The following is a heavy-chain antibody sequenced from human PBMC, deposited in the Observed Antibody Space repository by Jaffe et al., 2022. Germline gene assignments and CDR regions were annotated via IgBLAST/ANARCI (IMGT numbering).Heavy chain of an antibody. Sequence: QVQLQESGPGLVKPSQTLSLTCTVSGGSISSGSYYWSWIRQPAGKGLEWIGRIYTSGSTNYNPSLKSRVTISVDTSKNQFSLKLSSVTAADTAVYYCARENYGLYYFDYWGQGTLVTVSS. CDR1: GGSISSGSYY. J-gene: IGHJ4*02. CDR2: IYTSGST. D-gene: IGHD4-17*01. CDR3: ARENYGLYYFDY. V-gene: IGHV4-61*02.